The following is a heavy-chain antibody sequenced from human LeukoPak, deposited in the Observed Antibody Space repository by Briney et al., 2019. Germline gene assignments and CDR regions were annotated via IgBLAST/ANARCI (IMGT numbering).Heavy chain of an antibody. Sequence: GGSLRLSCAASGFTFRNFAMSWVRQAPGKGLEWVSSISSSSYIYYADSVKGRFTISRDNAKNSLYLQMNSLRAEDTAVYYCARDGRDTVRYYYYYYGMDVWGQGTTVTVSS. CDR2: ISSSSYI. V-gene: IGHV3-21*01. CDR1: GFTFRNFA. D-gene: IGHD3-10*01. J-gene: IGHJ6*02. CDR3: ARDGRDTVRYYYYYYGMDV.